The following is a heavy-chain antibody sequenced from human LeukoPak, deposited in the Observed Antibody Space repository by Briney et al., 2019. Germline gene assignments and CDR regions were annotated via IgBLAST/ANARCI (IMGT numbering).Heavy chain of an antibody. Sequence: GGSLRLSCAASGFTFSSYAMSWVRQAPGKGLEWVSAISGSGGSTYYADSVKGRFTISRDNSKNTLYLPMNSLRAEDTAVYYCAKDNDFWSGYHFDHWGQGTLVTVSS. V-gene: IGHV3-23*01. CDR2: ISGSGGST. CDR3: AKDNDFWSGYHFDH. J-gene: IGHJ4*02. CDR1: GFTFSSYA. D-gene: IGHD3-3*01.